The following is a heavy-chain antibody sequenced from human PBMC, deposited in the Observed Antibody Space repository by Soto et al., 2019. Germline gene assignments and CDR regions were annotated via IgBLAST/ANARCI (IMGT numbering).Heavy chain of an antibody. CDR1: GYSFTNYW. D-gene: IGHD3-9*01. CDR2: IYPGDSDT. Sequence: PGESLKISCKGSGYSFTNYWIGWVRQMPGKGLEWMGIIYPGDSDTRYSPSFQGQVTISADKSISTAYLQWSSLKASDTAMYYCAIPYDILTGIPPPYYYYGMDVWGQGTTVTVSS. J-gene: IGHJ6*02. CDR3: AIPYDILTGIPPPYYYYGMDV. V-gene: IGHV5-51*01.